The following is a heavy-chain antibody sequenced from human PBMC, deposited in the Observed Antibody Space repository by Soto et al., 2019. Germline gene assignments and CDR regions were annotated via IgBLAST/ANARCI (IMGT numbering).Heavy chain of an antibody. CDR3: ANFFYGSGSFVDYYGMDV. J-gene: IGHJ6*02. Sequence: EVQLLESGGGLVQPGGSLRLSCAASGFTFSSYAMSWVRQAPGKGLEWVSAISGSGGSTYYADSVKGRFTISRDNSKNTLYLQMNSLRAEDTAVYYCANFFYGSGSFVDYYGMDVWGQGTTVTVSS. CDR2: ISGSGGST. CDR1: GFTFSSYA. D-gene: IGHD3-10*01. V-gene: IGHV3-23*01.